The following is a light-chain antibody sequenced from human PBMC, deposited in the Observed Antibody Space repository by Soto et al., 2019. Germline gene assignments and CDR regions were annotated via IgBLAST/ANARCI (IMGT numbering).Light chain of an antibody. V-gene: IGKV1-5*03. CDR1: QTISTW. Sequence: DIQMTQSPSALSTFVGDRVTITCRASQTISTWLAWFQQKPGKAPKLLIYKASNLESGVPSRFSGSGSGTEFTLTINRLQPDDFATYYCQQYDGYPFTFGGGTKVEIK. CDR2: KAS. J-gene: IGKJ4*01. CDR3: QQYDGYPFT.